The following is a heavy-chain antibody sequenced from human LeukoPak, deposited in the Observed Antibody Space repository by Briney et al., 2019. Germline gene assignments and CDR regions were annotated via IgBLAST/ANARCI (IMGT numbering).Heavy chain of an antibody. CDR1: GFTFSIYE. Sequence: PGGSLRLSCAASGFTFSIYEMNWVRQAPGKGLEWVSYISSSGTTIYYADSVKGRSTISRDNAKNSLYLQMNSLRAEDTAVFYCARETDSTLFDYWGQGTLVTVSS. CDR3: ARETDSTLFDY. D-gene: IGHD2-2*01. J-gene: IGHJ4*02. V-gene: IGHV3-48*03. CDR2: ISSSGTTI.